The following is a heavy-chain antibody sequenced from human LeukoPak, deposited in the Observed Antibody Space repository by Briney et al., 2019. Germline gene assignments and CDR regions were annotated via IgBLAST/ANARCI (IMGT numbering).Heavy chain of an antibody. D-gene: IGHD6-25*01. V-gene: IGHV3-30*02. CDR3: AKFGDSSELFDY. J-gene: IGHJ4*02. CDR2: IRYDGTDK. CDR1: GFTFSGYG. Sequence: PGGSLRLSCAASGFTFSGYGMHWVRQAPGKGLEWVTFIRYDGTDKYYTDSVKGRFTISRDNSKNTLYLQMNSLRAEDTAVYYCAKFGDSSELFDYWGQGTLVTVSS.